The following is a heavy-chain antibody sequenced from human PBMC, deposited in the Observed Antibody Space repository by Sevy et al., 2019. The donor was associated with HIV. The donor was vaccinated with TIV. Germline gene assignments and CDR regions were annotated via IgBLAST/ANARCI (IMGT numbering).Heavy chain of an antibody. J-gene: IGHJ4*02. CDR3: ARDWTSYCGGDCYSDY. D-gene: IGHD2-21*02. V-gene: IGHV3-33*01. Sequence: GGSLRLSCAASGFTFSSYGMHWVRQAPGKGLEWVAVIWYDGSNKYYADSVKGRFTISRDNSKKTLYLQMNSLRAEDTAVYYCARDWTSYCGGDCYSDYWGQGTLVTVSS. CDR2: IWYDGSNK. CDR1: GFTFSSYG.